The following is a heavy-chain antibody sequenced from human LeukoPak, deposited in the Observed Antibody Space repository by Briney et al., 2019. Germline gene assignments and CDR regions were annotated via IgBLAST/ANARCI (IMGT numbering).Heavy chain of an antibody. CDR1: GFTFTNYN. Sequence: PGGSLRLSCAASGFTFTNYNMNWVRQAPGKGLEWVSSISSTSNYISYTDSLKGRFTISRDNAKNSLFLQMNGLRAEDTAVYYCARLITGPYYFDYWGQGTLVTVSS. CDR2: ISSTSNYI. V-gene: IGHV3-21*01. CDR3: ARLITGPYYFDY. J-gene: IGHJ4*02. D-gene: IGHD1-14*01.